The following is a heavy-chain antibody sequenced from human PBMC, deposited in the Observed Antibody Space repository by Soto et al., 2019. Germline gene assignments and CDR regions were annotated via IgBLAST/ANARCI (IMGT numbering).Heavy chain of an antibody. D-gene: IGHD2-8*01. J-gene: IGHJ6*02. Sequence: ASVTVSCQASGYSFTDYHIHWVRQAPGQGLEWLGRINPKSGGTSTAQKFQGWVTMTTDTSISTASMELTRLTSGDTAIYYCARGDSTDCSNGVCSFFYNHDMDVWGQGTTVTVSS. CDR2: INPKSGGT. CDR3: ARGDSTDCSNGVCSFFYNHDMDV. V-gene: IGHV1-2*04. CDR1: GYSFTDYH.